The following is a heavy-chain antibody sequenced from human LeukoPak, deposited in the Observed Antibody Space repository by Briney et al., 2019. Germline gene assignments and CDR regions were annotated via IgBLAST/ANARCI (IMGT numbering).Heavy chain of an antibody. Sequence: SETLSLTCTVSGGSISSSSYYWGWIRQPPGKGLEWIGNIYYSGSTYNNPSLKSRVTISVDTSKNHFSLNLRSVTAADTAVYYCAREIFGARAFEYWGQGILVTVSS. CDR2: IYYSGST. V-gene: IGHV4-39*02. CDR3: AREIFGARAFEY. D-gene: IGHD3-3*01. CDR1: GGSISSSSYY. J-gene: IGHJ4*02.